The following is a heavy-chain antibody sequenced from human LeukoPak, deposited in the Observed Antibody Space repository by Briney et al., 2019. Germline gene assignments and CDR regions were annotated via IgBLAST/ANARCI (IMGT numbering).Heavy chain of an antibody. J-gene: IGHJ4*02. D-gene: IGHD2-2*01. Sequence: ASVKVSCKASGYTFTGYYMHWVRQAPGQGLEWMGWINPNSGGTNYAQKLQGRVTMTRDTSIGTAYMELSRLRSDDTAVYYCAMEGAYCSSTSCYAELLFDYWGQGTLVTVSS. CDR2: INPNSGGT. V-gene: IGHV1-2*02. CDR1: GYTFTGYY. CDR3: AMEGAYCSSTSCYAELLFDY.